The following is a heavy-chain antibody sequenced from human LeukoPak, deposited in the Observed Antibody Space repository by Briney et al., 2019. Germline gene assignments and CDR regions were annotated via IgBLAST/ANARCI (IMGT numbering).Heavy chain of an antibody. CDR2: ISSSSTYI. CDR3: ARGLGSYAYSDAFDV. CDR1: GFTFNTYN. D-gene: IGHD5-18*01. V-gene: IGHV3-21*01. J-gene: IGHJ3*01. Sequence: GGSLRLSCAASGFTFNTYNINWVRQAPGKGLEWVSSISSSSTYIYYSDSVKGRFTISRDDAKNSLYLQMNSLRAEDTAVYYCARGLGSYAYSDAFDVWGQGTMVTVSS.